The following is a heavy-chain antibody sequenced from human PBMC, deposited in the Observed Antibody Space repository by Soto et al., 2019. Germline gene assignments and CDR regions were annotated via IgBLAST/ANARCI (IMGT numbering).Heavy chain of an antibody. CDR3: TLGSWSAETFDI. V-gene: IGHV1-69*02. CDR1: GGTFSTYT. J-gene: IGHJ3*02. Sequence: QVQLVQSGAEVKKPGSSVKVPCKASGGTFSTYTVIWVRQAPGQGLEWMGRILPMVDIRNTAQRFQGRVTITADKYTGTAHLELSSLRSEDTAVYYCTLGSWSAETFDIWGRGTMVTVSS. CDR2: ILPMVDIR. D-gene: IGHD6-13*01.